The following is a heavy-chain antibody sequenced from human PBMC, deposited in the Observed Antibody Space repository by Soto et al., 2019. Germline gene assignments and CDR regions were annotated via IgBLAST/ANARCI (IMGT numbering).Heavy chain of an antibody. CDR1: GDSVSSNGAA. V-gene: IGHV6-1*01. CDR2: TYYRSRWYS. CDR3: ARDPPAFHSALDF. J-gene: IGHJ4*02. D-gene: IGHD4-4*01. Sequence: SQTLSLTCAISGDSVSSNGAAWNWIRQSPSRGLEWLGRTYYRSRWYSDYAPSVKSRITVNPDTSQNQFSLQLNSVTPEDTAIYYCARDPPAFHSALDFSGQGTLGTVSS.